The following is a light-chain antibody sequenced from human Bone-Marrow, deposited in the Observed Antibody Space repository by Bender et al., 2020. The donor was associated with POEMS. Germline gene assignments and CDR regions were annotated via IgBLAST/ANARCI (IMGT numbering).Light chain of an antibody. Sequence: QSALTQPASVSGSPGQSITIPCTGTSGDVGRYKYVSWYQQHAGRVPQLIIYDVSNRPSGVPDRFSGSKSGSSASLAITGLQAEDEADYYCQSYDTGLSGSVFGGGTKLTVL. CDR1: SGDVGRYKY. V-gene: IGLV2-14*03. CDR2: DVS. J-gene: IGLJ3*02. CDR3: QSYDTGLSGSV.